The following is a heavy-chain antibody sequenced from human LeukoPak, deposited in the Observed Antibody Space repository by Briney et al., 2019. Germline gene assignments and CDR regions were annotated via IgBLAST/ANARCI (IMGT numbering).Heavy chain of an antibody. Sequence: SETLSLTCTVSGYSISSGYYWGWTRQPPGKGLEWIGSIYHSGSTYYNPSLKSRVTISVDTSKNQFSLKLSSVTAADTAVYYCARASGGGDFNDAFDIWGQGTMVTVSS. CDR3: ARASGGGDFNDAFDI. D-gene: IGHD2-21*01. CDR1: GYSISSGYY. V-gene: IGHV4-38-2*02. J-gene: IGHJ3*02. CDR2: IYHSGST.